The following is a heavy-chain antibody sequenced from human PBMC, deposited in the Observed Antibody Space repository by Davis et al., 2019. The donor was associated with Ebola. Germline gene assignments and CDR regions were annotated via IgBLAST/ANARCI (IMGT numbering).Heavy chain of an antibody. D-gene: IGHD2-21*02. CDR1: GFSFNIFA. V-gene: IGHV3-30*02. CDR3: AKDPYCGGHCYSLDS. Sequence: GESLKISCAASGFSFNIFAMHWVRQAPGKGLEWVAYHGSNKLYADAVKGRFTMSRDNSKNTLYLQMNSLRAEDTAVYYCAKDPYCGGHCYSLDSWGQGALVTVSS. J-gene: IGHJ5*01. CDR2: YHGSNK.